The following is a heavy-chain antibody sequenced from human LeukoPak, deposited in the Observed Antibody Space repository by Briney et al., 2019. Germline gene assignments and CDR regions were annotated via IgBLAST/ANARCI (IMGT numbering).Heavy chain of an antibody. Sequence: ASVKVSCKASGYTFTGYYIHWVRQAPGQGLEWMGWINPNSGGTNYAQKFQGWVTMTRDTSISTAYMELSRLRSDDTAVYYCARSLGVAVAGTDYYGMDVWGQGTTVTVSS. J-gene: IGHJ6*02. D-gene: IGHD6-19*01. CDR3: ARSLGVAVAGTDYYGMDV. CDR1: GYTFTGYY. CDR2: INPNSGGT. V-gene: IGHV1-2*04.